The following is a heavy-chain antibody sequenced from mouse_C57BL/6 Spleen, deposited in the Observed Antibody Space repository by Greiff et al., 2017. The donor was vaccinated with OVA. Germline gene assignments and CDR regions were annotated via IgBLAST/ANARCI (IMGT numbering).Heavy chain of an antibody. V-gene: IGHV1-69*01. CDR3: ARDTY. CDR2: IDPSASYT. J-gene: IGHJ2*01. CDR1: GYTFTSYW. Sequence: QVQLQQPGAELVMPGASVKLSCKASGYTFTSYWMHWVKQRPGQGLEWIGEIDPSASYTNYNQKFKGKSTLTVDKSSSTAYMQLSSLTSEDSAVYYCARDTYWGQGTTLTVSS.